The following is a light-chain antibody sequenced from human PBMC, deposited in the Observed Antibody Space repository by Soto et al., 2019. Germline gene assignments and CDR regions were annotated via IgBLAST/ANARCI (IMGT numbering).Light chain of an antibody. J-gene: IGKJ1*01. V-gene: IGKV1-9*01. Sequence: DIQLTQSPSFLSASVGDRVTITCRASQGMSSYLAWYKQKPGKAPKLLIYGASTLQNGVPSTFSGSGSGTEFTLTINSLQPEAFATYYCQQLNSYPRTFGQGTKVDIK. CDR2: GAS. CDR3: QQLNSYPRT. CDR1: QGMSSY.